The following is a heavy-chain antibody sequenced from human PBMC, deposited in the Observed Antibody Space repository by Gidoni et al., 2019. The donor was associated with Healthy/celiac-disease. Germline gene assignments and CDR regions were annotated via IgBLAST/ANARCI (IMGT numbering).Heavy chain of an antibody. D-gene: IGHD3-22*01. J-gene: IGHJ6*03. CDR1: GYTFTGYY. Sequence: QVQLVQSGAEVKKPGASVKVSCKASGYTFTGYYMHWGRQAPGQGLEWMGWINPNSGGTNYAQKFQGRVTMTRDTSISTAYMELSRLRSDDTAVYYCATPTNNYYDSSGYLFYYYMDVWGKGTTVTVSS. CDR3: ATPTNNYYDSSGYLFYYYMDV. CDR2: INPNSGGT. V-gene: IGHV1-2*02.